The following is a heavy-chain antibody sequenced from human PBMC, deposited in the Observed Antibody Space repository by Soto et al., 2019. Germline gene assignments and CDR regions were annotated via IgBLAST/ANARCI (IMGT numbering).Heavy chain of an antibody. V-gene: IGHV4-59*01. CDR2: IYYSGST. CDR3: ARDVSAAAGNYYYYYGMDV. D-gene: IGHD6-13*01. J-gene: IGHJ6*02. CDR1: GGSISSYY. Sequence: QVQLQESGPGLVKPSETLSLTCTVSGGSISSYYWSWIRQPPGKGLEWIGYIYYSGSTNYNPSLKSRVTISVDTSKNQSSLKLSSVTAADTAVYYCARDVSAAAGNYYYYYGMDVWGQGTTVTVSS.